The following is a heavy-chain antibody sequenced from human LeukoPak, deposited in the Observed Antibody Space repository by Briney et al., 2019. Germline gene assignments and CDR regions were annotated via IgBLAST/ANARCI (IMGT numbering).Heavy chain of an antibody. CDR1: GGSISSSSYY. CDR3: ARAYSSSWLHYFDY. D-gene: IGHD6-13*01. J-gene: IGHJ4*02. CDR2: IYYSGST. V-gene: IGHV4-39*07. Sequence: PSETLSLTCTVSGGSISSSSYYWGWFRQPPGKGLEWIGSIYYSGSTYYNPSLRSRVTISVDTSKNQFSLKLSSVTAADTAVYYCARAYSSSWLHYFDYWGQGTLVTVSS.